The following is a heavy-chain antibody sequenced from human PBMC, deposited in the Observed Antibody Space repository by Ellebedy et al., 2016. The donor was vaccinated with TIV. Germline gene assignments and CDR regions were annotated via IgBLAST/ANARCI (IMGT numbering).Heavy chain of an antibody. CDR3: AKDLYGDYLMDV. CDR1: GFTFSSYA. CDR2: ISYSGGNT. J-gene: IGHJ6*03. D-gene: IGHD4-17*01. V-gene: IGHV3-23*01. Sequence: GESLKISCVASGFTFSSYAMSWVRQAPGKGLEWVSTISYSGGNTYCAGSVKGRFTISRDNSTNTLFLQMNSLRAEDTAVYYCAKDLYGDYLMDVWGKGTTVTVSS.